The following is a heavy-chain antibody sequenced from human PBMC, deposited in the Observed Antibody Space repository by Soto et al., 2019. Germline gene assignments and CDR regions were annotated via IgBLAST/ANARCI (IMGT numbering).Heavy chain of an antibody. D-gene: IGHD2-21*01. CDR2: IIPLMRTV. CDR1: EGTFASYS. Sequence: QEELVQSGAEVKKPGSSVNVSCRTSEGTFASYSITWLRQAPGQRLEWMGEIIPLMRTVNYAQKFQDRVTITGDRSTSTVDMALRSLRSDDTAVYYCARDPVDLFGYLDVWGQGTPVTVSS. CDR3: ARDPVDLFGYLDV. V-gene: IGHV1-69*06. J-gene: IGHJ6*02.